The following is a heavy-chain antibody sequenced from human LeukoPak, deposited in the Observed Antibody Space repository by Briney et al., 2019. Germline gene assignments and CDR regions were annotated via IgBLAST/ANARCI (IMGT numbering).Heavy chain of an antibody. V-gene: IGHV4-59*01. J-gene: IGHJ6*02. CDR1: GGSFSGYY. CDR2: IYYSGST. CDR3: ARDYSTLYGMDV. D-gene: IGHD6-13*01. Sequence: PSETLSLTCAVYGGSFSGYYWSWIRQPPGKGLEWIGYIYYSGSTNYNPSLKSRVTISVDTSKNQFSLKLSSVTAADTAVYYCARDYSTLYGMDVWGQGTTVTVSS.